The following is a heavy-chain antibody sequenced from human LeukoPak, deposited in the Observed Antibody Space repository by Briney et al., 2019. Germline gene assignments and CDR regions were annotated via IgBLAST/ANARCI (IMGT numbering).Heavy chain of an antibody. V-gene: IGHV1-69*13. J-gene: IGHJ6*02. CDR3: ARSQGVGSYGWGAGASYYYYGMDV. Sequence: ASVKVSCKASGGTFSSYAISWVRQAPGQGLGWLGGIIPIFGTANYAQKFQGRVTITADESTSTAYMELSSLRSEDTAVYYCARSQGVGSYGWGAGASYYYYGMDVWGQGTTVTVSS. CDR1: GGTFSSYA. CDR2: IIPIFGTA. D-gene: IGHD5-18*01.